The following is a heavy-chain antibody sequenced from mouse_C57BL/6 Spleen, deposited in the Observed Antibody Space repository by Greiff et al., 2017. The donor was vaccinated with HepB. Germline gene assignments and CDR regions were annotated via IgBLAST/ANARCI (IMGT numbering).Heavy chain of an antibody. CDR3: ARDYYGNPLYAMDY. V-gene: IGHV1-42*01. CDR1: GYSFTGYY. Sequence: EVQLQESGPELVKPGASVKISCKASGYSFTGYYMNWVKQSPEKSLEWIGEINPSTGGTTYNQKFKAKATLTVDKSSSTAYMQLKSLTSEDSAVYYCARDYYGNPLYAMDYWGQGTSVTVSS. CDR2: INPSTGGT. D-gene: IGHD1-1*01. J-gene: IGHJ4*01.